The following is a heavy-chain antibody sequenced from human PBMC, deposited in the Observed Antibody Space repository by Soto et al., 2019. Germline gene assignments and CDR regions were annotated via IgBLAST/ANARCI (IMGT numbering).Heavy chain of an antibody. CDR2: ISAYNGNT. Sequence: ASVKVSCKASGYTFTSYGISWVRQAPGQGLEWMGWISAYNGNTNYAQKLQGRVTMTTDTSTSTAYMELRSLGADDTAVYYCARLGDGSSWYLYFDYWGQGTLVTVSS. CDR3: ARLGDGSSWYLYFDY. CDR1: GYTFTSYG. D-gene: IGHD6-13*01. V-gene: IGHV1-18*01. J-gene: IGHJ4*02.